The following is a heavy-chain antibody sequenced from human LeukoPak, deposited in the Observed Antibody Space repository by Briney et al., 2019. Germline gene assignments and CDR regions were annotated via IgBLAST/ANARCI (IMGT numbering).Heavy chain of an antibody. CDR3: VRGGGWSWGY. CDR1: GFTFSSYS. J-gene: IGHJ4*02. D-gene: IGHD6-19*01. CDR2: ISTSSSYI. V-gene: IGHV3-21*04. Sequence: KPGGSLRLSCAASGFTFSSYSMNWVRQAPGKGLEWVSCISTSSSYIYYADSVKGRFTISRDNAKNSLYLEMNNLRAEDTAVYYCVRGGGWSWGYWGQGTLVTVSS.